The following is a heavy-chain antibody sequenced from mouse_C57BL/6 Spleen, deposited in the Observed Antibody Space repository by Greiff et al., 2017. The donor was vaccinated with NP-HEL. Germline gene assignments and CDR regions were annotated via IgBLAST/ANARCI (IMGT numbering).Heavy chain of an antibody. Sequence: EVKVEESGGGLVQPGGSMKLSCVASGFTFSNYWMNWVRQSPEKGLEWVAQIRLKSDNYATHYAESVKGRFTISRDDSKSSVYLQMNNLRAEDTGIYYCTGSTTDLYYYAMDYWGQGTSVTVSS. CDR1: GFTFSNYW. D-gene: IGHD1-1*01. J-gene: IGHJ4*01. CDR3: TGSTTDLYYYAMDY. CDR2: IRLKSDNYAT. V-gene: IGHV6-3*01.